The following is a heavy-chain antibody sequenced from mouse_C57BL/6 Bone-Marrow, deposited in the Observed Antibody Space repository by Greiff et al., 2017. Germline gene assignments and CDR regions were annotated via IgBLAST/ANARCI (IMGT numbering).Heavy chain of an antibody. CDR2: IYPGNSDT. CDR1: GYTFTSYW. Sequence: VQLKQSGPVLARPGASVKMSCKTSGYTFTSYWMHWVKQRPGQGLEWIGAIYPGNSDTSYNQKFKGKAKLTAVTSASTAYMELSSLTNEDSAVYYCTRSTAYYSNYWYFDVWGTGTTVTVSS. J-gene: IGHJ1*03. V-gene: IGHV1-5*01. D-gene: IGHD2-5*01. CDR3: TRSTAYYSNYWYFDV.